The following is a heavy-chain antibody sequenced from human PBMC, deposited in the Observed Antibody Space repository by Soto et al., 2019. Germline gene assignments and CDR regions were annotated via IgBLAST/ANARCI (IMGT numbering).Heavy chain of an antibody. D-gene: IGHD4-17*01. J-gene: IGHJ4*02. CDR3: ARGHDYVDLDTWGY. V-gene: IGHV1-69*01. CDR1: GGTFSSYA. CDR2: IITIFGTA. Sequence: QVQLVQSGAEVKKPGSSVKVSCKASGGTFSSYAISWVRQAPGQVLEWMGGIITIFGTANYAQEFQGRVTITADESTSTAYMELSSLRSEDTAVYYCARGHDYVDLDTWGYCGQGTLIPVSS.